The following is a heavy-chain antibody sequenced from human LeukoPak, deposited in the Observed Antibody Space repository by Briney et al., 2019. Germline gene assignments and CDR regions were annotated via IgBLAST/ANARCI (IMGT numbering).Heavy chain of an antibody. CDR2: INAASNVI. V-gene: IGHV3-21*01. CDR1: GFTFSTHS. D-gene: IGHD6-19*01. J-gene: IGHJ4*02. Sequence: GGSLRLSCAASGFTFSTHSMNWVRQAPGKGLEWVSAINAASNVIYYAESVKGRFTISRDNAKNTLYLQMNSLRAEDTAVYYCARERSGWLFDYWGQGTLVTVSS. CDR3: ARERSGWLFDY.